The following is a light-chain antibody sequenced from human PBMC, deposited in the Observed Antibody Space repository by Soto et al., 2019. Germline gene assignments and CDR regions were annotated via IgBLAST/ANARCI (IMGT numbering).Light chain of an antibody. CDR3: QQYNNWPPWT. CDR1: QSVSSS. CDR2: GAS. V-gene: IGKV3-15*01. J-gene: IGKJ1*01. Sequence: EIVMTQSPDTLSVSPGERATLSCRASQSVSSSFAWYQQKPGQAPRLLIYGASTRATGIPARFSGSGSGTEFTLTISSLQSEDFAVYYCQQYNNWPPWTFGQGTKVEIK.